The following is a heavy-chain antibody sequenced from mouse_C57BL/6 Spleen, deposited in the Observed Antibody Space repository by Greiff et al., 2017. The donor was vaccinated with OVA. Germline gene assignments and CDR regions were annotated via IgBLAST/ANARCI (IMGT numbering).Heavy chain of an antibody. CDR3: ARQGYYGNYEGYAMDY. J-gene: IGHJ4*01. Sequence: VHLVESGAELMKPGSSVKLSCKATGYPFTGYWIEWVTPKPVHGLEWIGEILPGSGSTNYNEKFKGKATFTADTSSNTAYMQLSSLTTEDSAIYYCARQGYYGNYEGYAMDYWGQGTSVTVSS. CDR2: ILPGSGST. V-gene: IGHV1-9*01. CDR1: GYPFTGYW. D-gene: IGHD2-1*01.